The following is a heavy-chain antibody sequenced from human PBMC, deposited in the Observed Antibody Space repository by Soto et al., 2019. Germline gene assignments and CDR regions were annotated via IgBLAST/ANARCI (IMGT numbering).Heavy chain of an antibody. D-gene: IGHD3-16*01. Sequence: QVQLVQSGAEVKKPGSSVKVSCKASGGTFSSYTISWVRQAPGQGLEWMGRIIPILGIANYAQKFQGRVTITADKSTSTAYMELSSLRSEDTAVYYCARPLPVGDRDWYFDLWGRGTLVTVSS. V-gene: IGHV1-69*02. CDR1: GGTFSSYT. CDR2: IIPILGIA. CDR3: ARPLPVGDRDWYFDL. J-gene: IGHJ2*01.